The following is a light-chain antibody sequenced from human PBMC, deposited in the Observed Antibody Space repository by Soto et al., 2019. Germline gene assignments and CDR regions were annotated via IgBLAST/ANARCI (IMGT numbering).Light chain of an antibody. J-gene: IGKJ1*01. CDR2: TSS. V-gene: IGKV1-39*01. CDR3: QQGYSRPRT. CDR1: QSISTS. Sequence: DIQLTQSPSSLSASVGDRVTITCRSSQSISTSLNWYQQKPGKAPNLLIFTSSNLESGVPSRFSGSGSGTDFTLTISSPQPEDFATYFCQQGYSRPRTFGQGTKVDIK.